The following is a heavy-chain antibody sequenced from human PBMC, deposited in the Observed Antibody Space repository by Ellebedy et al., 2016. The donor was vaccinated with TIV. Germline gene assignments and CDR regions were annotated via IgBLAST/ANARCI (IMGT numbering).Heavy chain of an antibody. CDR3: ARVGDYYGSGSLDY. D-gene: IGHD3-10*01. Sequence: SETLSLXXAVEGGAFSGYFWSWIRQSPGKGLEWTGEINHSGSTNYNPSLKSRVTMSVDTTKKHISLRLSSVTAADTAVYYCARVGDYYGSGSLDYWGRGTLVAVSS. CDR1: GGAFSGYF. V-gene: IGHV4-34*01. J-gene: IGHJ4*02. CDR2: INHSGST.